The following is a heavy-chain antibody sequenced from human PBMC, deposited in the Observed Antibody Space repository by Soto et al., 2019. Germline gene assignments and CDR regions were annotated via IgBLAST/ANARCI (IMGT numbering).Heavy chain of an antibody. V-gene: IGHV5-51*01. J-gene: IGHJ4*02. Sequence: GESLKISCKGSGYSFTIYWIGWVRQMPGKGLEWMGIIYPGDSDTRYSPSFQGQVTISAGKSIKTTYLQWSSLKASDTAIYFCASSVLVTSTMNYFDLWGQGTLVTVSS. D-gene: IGHD2-8*02. CDR3: ASSVLVTSTMNYFDL. CDR2: IYPGDSDT. CDR1: GYSFTIYW.